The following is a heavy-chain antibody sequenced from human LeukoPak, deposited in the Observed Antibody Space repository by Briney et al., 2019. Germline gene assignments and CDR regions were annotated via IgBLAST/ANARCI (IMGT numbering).Heavy chain of an antibody. CDR1: GGSISSNSYY. Sequence: SETLSLTCTVSGGSISSNSYYWGWIRQPPGKGLEWIGNIYYSGTTYNNPSLESRVTISLDTSKNQFSLKLSSVTAADTAVYYCARDRVGSGTYYWYYYGMDVWGQGTTVTVSS. CDR2: IYYSGTT. J-gene: IGHJ6*02. V-gene: IGHV4-39*07. CDR3: ARDRVGSGTYYWYYYGMDV. D-gene: IGHD3-10*01.